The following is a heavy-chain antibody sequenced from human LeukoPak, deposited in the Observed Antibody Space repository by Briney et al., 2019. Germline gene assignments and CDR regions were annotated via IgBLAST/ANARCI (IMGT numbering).Heavy chain of an antibody. CDR2: INHSGST. CDR1: GGSFSGYY. V-gene: IGHV4-34*01. D-gene: IGHD5-24*01. CDR3: AREDVEMATLRAFDI. Sequence: PSETLSLTCAVYGGSFSGYYWSWIRQPPGKGLEWMGEINHSGSTNYNPSLKSRVTISVDTSKNQFSLKLSSVTAADTAVYYCAREDVEMATLRAFDIWGQGTMVTVSS. J-gene: IGHJ3*02.